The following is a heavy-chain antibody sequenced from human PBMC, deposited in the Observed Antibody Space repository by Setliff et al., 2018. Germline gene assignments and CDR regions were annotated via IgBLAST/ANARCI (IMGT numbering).Heavy chain of an antibody. Sequence: LKISCAASGFTFSSYTMHWVRQAPGKGLEYVSGISSDGGSTYYANSVKDRFTISRDNSKNTLWLQMGSLRAEDMAVYYCARDDYNYGYNSWGQGTLVTVSS. CDR2: ISSDGGST. J-gene: IGHJ4*02. CDR3: ARDDYNYGYNS. CDR1: GFTFSSYT. V-gene: IGHV3-64*01. D-gene: IGHD5-18*01.